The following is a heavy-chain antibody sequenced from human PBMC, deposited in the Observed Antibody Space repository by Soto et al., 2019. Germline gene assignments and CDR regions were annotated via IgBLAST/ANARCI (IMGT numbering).Heavy chain of an antibody. Sequence: GGSLRLSCAASGFTFSGSAMHWVRQASGKGLEWVGRIRSKANSYATAYAASVKGRFTTSRDDSKNTAYLQMNSLKTEDTAVYYCTRPYDILTGSNYCFDYWGQGTLVTVSS. CDR3: TRPYDILTGSNYCFDY. D-gene: IGHD3-9*01. CDR2: IRSKANSYAT. CDR1: GFTFSGSA. J-gene: IGHJ4*02. V-gene: IGHV3-73*01.